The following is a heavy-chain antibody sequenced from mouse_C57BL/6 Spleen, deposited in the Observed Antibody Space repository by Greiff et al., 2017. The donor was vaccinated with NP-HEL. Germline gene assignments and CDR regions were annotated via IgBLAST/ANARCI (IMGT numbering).Heavy chain of an antibody. D-gene: IGHD4-1*01. CDR1: GFTFSDYG. CDR3: ARSNWDVRFAY. V-gene: IGHV5-17*01. Sequence: EVKVVESGGGLVKPGGSLKLSCAASGFTFSDYGMHWVRQAPEKGLEWVAYISSGSSTIYYADTVKGRFTISRDNAKNTLFLQMTSLRAEDTAMYYCARSNWDVRFAYWGQGTLVTVSA. CDR2: ISSGSSTI. J-gene: IGHJ3*01.